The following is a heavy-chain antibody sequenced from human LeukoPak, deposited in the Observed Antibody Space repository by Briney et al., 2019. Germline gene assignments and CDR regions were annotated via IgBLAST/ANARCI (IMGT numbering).Heavy chain of an antibody. CDR2: INPSGGST. J-gene: IGHJ4*02. V-gene: IGHV1-46*01. CDR3: ARDRVAGRYYFDY. D-gene: IGHD2-15*01. Sequence: GASVKVSCKASGYTFTSYYMHWVRQAPGQGLEWMGIINPSGGSTNYAQKFQGRVTMTRDMSTSTVYMELSSLRSEDTAVYYCARDRVAGRYYFDYWGQGTLVTVSS. CDR1: GYTFTSYY.